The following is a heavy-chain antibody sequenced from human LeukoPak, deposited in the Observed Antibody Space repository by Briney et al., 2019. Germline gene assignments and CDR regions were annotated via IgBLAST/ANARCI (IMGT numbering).Heavy chain of an antibody. CDR2: IYYSGST. D-gene: IGHD6-19*01. V-gene: IGHV4-30-4*01. J-gene: IGHJ4*02. CDR1: GGSTSSGDYY. Sequence: SETLSLTCTVSGGSTSSGDYYWSWIRQPPGKGLEWIGYIYYSGSTYYNPSLKSRVTISVDTSKNQFSLKLSSVTAADTAVYYCARAYSSGWYEDYFDYWGQGTLVTVSS. CDR3: ARAYSSGWYEDYFDY.